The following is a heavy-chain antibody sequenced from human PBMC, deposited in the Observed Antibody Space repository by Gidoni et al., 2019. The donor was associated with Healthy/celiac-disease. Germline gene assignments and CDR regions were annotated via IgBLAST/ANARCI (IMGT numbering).Heavy chain of an antibody. Sequence: QVQLQESGPGLVKPSETLALTCTSSGGASSSYYWSWIRQPPGQGLEWIGYTYFSGSTTYNPSLKCRVTISVDTSKNQFSLKLSSVTAADTAVSYCAMIAADMGVMYVMDVWGQGTTVTVSS. CDR1: GGASSSYY. CDR2: TYFSGST. J-gene: IGHJ6*02. D-gene: IGHD6-13*01. CDR3: AMIAADMGVMYVMDV. V-gene: IGHV4-59*01.